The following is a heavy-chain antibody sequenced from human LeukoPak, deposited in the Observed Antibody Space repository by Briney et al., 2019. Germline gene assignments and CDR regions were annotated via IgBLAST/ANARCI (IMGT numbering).Heavy chain of an antibody. Sequence: SETLSLTCTVSGGSVSSGSYYWSWIRQPPGKGLEWIGYIYYSGSTNYNPSLKSRVTISVDTSKNQFSLKLSSVTAADTAVYYCARAPVGRTTFWFDPWGQGTLVTVSS. D-gene: IGHD1-1*01. V-gene: IGHV4-61*01. CDR2: IYYSGST. CDR3: ARAPVGRTTFWFDP. CDR1: GGSVSSGSYY. J-gene: IGHJ5*02.